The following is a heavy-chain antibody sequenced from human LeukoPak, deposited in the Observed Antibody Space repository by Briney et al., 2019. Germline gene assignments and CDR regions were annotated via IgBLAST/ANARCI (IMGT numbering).Heavy chain of an antibody. CDR1: GFTFSSYG. J-gene: IGHJ4*02. D-gene: IGHD5-18*01. CDR2: IRYDGSNK. Sequence: GGSLRLSCAASGFTFSSYGMHWVRQAPGKGLEWVAFIRYDGSNKYYADSVKGRFTISRDNSKNTLYLQMNSLRAEDTAVYYCARDTAMVEHYFDNWGQGTLVTVSS. V-gene: IGHV3-30*02. CDR3: ARDTAMVEHYFDN.